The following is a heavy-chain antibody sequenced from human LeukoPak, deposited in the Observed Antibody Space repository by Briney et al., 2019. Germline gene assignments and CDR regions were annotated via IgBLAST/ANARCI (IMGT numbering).Heavy chain of an antibody. CDR1: GFTFSSYG. D-gene: IGHD2-2*01. J-gene: IGHJ3*02. CDR2: IWYDGSNK. Sequence: PGGSLRLSCAASGFTFSSYGMHWVRQAPGKGLEWVAVIWYDGSNKYYADSVKGRFTISRDNSKNTLYLQMNSLRAEDTAVYYCARGRRGYCSSTSCLDAFDIWGQGTMVTVSS. V-gene: IGHV3-33*01. CDR3: ARGRRGYCSSTSCLDAFDI.